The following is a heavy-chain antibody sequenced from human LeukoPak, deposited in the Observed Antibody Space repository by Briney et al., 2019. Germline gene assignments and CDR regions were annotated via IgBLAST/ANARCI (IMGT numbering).Heavy chain of an antibody. CDR3: ARASRSEGWFDP. J-gene: IGHJ5*02. Sequence: ASVKVSCKASGYTFTSYDINWVRQATGQGLEWMGWMNPNSGNTGYAQKFQGRVTMSRNTSISTAYMELSSLRSEDTAVYYCARASRSEGWFDPWGQGTLVTASS. CDR2: MNPNSGNT. V-gene: IGHV1-8*01. CDR1: GYTFTSYD.